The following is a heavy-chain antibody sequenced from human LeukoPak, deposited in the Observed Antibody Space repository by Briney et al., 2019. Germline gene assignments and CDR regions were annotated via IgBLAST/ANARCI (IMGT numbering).Heavy chain of an antibody. CDR2: IWYDGSNK. Sequence: PGGSLRLSCAASGFTFSSYGMHWVRQAPGKGLEWVAVIWYDGSNKYYADSVKGRFTISRDNSKNTLYLQMNSLRAEDTAAYYCAKDPDYSNYGWFDPWGQGTLVTVSS. V-gene: IGHV3-33*06. CDR1: GFTFSSYG. D-gene: IGHD4-11*01. CDR3: AKDPDYSNYGWFDP. J-gene: IGHJ5*02.